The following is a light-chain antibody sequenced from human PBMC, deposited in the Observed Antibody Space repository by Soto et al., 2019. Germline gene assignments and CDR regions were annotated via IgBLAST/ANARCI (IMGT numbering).Light chain of an antibody. CDR3: QQRSNWPPIT. J-gene: IGKJ5*01. V-gene: IGKV3-11*01. Sequence: EMVLPHSPSTLSFSPGESATLSCRASQSFSSYLAWYQQKPGQAPRLLIYDASNRATGIPARFSGSGSGTEFTLPISSLEPEDFAVYYCQQRSNWPPITFGQGTRLEIK. CDR2: DAS. CDR1: QSFSSY.